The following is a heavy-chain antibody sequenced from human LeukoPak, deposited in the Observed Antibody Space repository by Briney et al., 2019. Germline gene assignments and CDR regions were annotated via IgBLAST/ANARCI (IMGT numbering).Heavy chain of an antibody. CDR2: ISTNNGNT. V-gene: IGHV1-18*01. Sequence: ASVKVSCKTFGYTFTSYGISWVRQAPGQGLEWMGWISTNNGNTNYVQNLQGRVTMTTDTSTSTAYMELRSLKSDDTAVYYCARGVTTSFDYWGRGTLVTVSS. J-gene: IGHJ4*02. CDR3: ARGVTTSFDY. D-gene: IGHD4-17*01. CDR1: GYTFTSYG.